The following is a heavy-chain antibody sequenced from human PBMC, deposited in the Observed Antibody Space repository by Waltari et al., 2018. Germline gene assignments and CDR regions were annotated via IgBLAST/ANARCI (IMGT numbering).Heavy chain of an antibody. D-gene: IGHD3-22*01. J-gene: IGHJ4*02. CDR1: GYTLTELS. CDR3: ATVASYDSSGYYPEPLDY. Sequence: QVQLVQSGAEVKKPGASVKVSCKVSGYTLTELSMHWVRQAPGKGLEWMGGFGPEDGETTYEQKFQGRATMTEDTSTDTAYMELSSLRSEDTAVYYCATVASYDSSGYYPEPLDYWGQGTLVTVSS. V-gene: IGHV1-24*01. CDR2: FGPEDGET.